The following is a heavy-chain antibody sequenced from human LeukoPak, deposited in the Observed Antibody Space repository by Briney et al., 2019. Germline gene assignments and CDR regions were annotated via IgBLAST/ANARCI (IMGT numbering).Heavy chain of an antibody. CDR1: GFTFESYW. Sequence: PEGSLRLSCAASGFTFESYWMHWVRQAPGKGLVWVSGINSDGETTRYADSVKGRFTISRDNAKSTLFLQMNSLRAEDTAVYFCAKGTSPFDPWGQGTLVTVSS. V-gene: IGHV3-74*01. J-gene: IGHJ5*02. CDR3: AKGTSPFDP. CDR2: INSDGETT.